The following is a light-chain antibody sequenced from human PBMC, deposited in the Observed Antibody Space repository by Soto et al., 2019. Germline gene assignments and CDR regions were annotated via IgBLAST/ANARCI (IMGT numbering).Light chain of an antibody. J-gene: IGKJ1*01. V-gene: IGKV3-20*01. CDR2: GXS. CDR3: QQYGSSTWT. Sequence: EIVLTQSEATLSLSQRERATLSXRASQSIINYLSWYQQKPGXAPRXXXYGXSSMATGSPDRFSGSGSGTDFTLTISRLEPEDFSVYYCQQYGSSTWTFGQGTKVDIK. CDR1: QSIINY.